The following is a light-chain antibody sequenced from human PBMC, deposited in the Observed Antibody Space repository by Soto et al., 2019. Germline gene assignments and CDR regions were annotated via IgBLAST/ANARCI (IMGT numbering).Light chain of an antibody. CDR1: QSVSSTY. CDR3: QQYGNSFVG. V-gene: IGKV3-20*01. J-gene: IGKJ1*01. Sequence: EIVLTQSPGTLSLSPGERATLSCRASQSVSSTYLAWYQHKPGQAPRLLIYDASSRATGIPDRFSGSGSGTDFTLIISRLEPEDFAVYYCQQYGNSFVGFGQGTKVEIK. CDR2: DAS.